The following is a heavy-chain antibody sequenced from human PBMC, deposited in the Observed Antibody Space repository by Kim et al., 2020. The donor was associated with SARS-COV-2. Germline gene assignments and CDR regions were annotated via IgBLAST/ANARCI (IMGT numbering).Heavy chain of an antibody. D-gene: IGHD3-10*01. J-gene: IGHJ4*02. V-gene: IGHV1-46*01. CDR3: ARDKGSGSYYAY. Sequence: SYAQKFQGRVTMTRDTSTSTVYMELSSLRSEDTAVYYCARDKGSGSYYAYWGQGTLVTVSS.